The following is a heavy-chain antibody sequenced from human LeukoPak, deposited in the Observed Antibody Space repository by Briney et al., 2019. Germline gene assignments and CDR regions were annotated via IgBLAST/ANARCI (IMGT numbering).Heavy chain of an antibody. Sequence: GGSLRLSCAASGFTFSSYAMHWVRQAPGKGLEYVSAISGNGGRTYHADSVKGRFTISRDNSNSRLYLQMGSLRAQDMAVYYCARDYTGLGELLSLGAFEIWGQGTMVTVSS. CDR3: ARDYTGLGELLSLGAFEI. CDR2: ISGNGGRT. CDR1: GFTFSSYA. V-gene: IGHV3-64*02. D-gene: IGHD1-26*01. J-gene: IGHJ3*02.